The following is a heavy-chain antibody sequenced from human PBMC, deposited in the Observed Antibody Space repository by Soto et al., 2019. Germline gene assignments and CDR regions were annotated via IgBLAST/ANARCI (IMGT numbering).Heavy chain of an antibody. CDR3: ARSYSSSRGGWFDP. CDR1: GYTXSRYY. J-gene: IGHJ5*02. D-gene: IGHD6-6*01. Sequence: SXKVSCKAAGYTXSRYYMDWVRQAPGQGLEWMGWSNPNSGGTNYEQKFQGRVTITRDTSISTAYMELSRLRSDDTAVYYCARSYSSSRGGWFDPWGQGTLGTVSS. CDR2: SNPNSGGT. V-gene: IGHV1-2*02.